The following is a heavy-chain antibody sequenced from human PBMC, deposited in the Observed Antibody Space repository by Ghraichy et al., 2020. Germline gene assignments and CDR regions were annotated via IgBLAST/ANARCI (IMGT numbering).Heavy chain of an antibody. V-gene: IGHV4-31*03. J-gene: IGHJ4*02. D-gene: IGHD4-11*01. CDR2: IYYSGST. CDR1: GDSISSGAFY. Sequence: TLSLTCTVSGDSISSGAFYWSWIRQHPGKGPEWIAYIYYSGSTYYNPSLKSRVTISLDTSKNQFSLKLSSVTAADTAVYYCARVGDTNYPYFDYWGQGTLVTVSS. CDR3: ARVGDTNYPYFDY.